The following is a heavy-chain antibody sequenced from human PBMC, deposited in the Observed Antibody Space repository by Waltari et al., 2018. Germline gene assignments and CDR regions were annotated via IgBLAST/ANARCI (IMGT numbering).Heavy chain of an antibody. CDR1: GGSLSRSSYY. V-gene: IGHV4-39*01. CDR3: ARIFIAAAGAYDY. D-gene: IGHD6-13*01. J-gene: IGHJ4*02. Sequence: QLQLQESGPGLVKPSETLSLTCTVPGGSLSRSSYYWGWIRQPPGKGLEWIGSIYYSGSTYYNPSLKSRVTISVDTSKNQFSLKLSSVTAADTAVYYCARIFIAAAGAYDYWGQGTLVTVSS. CDR2: IYYSGST.